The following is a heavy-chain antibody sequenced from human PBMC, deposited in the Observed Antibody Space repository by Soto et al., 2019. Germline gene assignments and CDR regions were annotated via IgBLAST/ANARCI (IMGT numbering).Heavy chain of an antibody. V-gene: IGHV1-2*02. CDR3: ARGALTVANWFDT. CDR1: GYTFTDYY. J-gene: IGHJ5*02. D-gene: IGHD6-19*01. Sequence: QVQLVQSGAEVKKPGASVKVSCKASGYTFTDYYINWVRQAPGQGLEWMGWINPNNGVTNYAQKFQGRVTMTRDTSISTDYMDLGRLRFDDTALYYCARGALTVANWFDTWGQGNKVTVSS. CDR2: INPNNGVT.